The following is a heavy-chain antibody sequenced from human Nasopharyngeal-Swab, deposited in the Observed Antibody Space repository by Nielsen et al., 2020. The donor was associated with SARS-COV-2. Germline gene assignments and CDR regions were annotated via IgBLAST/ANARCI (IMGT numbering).Heavy chain of an antibody. CDR2: IFYTGNT. V-gene: IGHV4-61*01. D-gene: IGHD2-2*01. J-gene: IGHJ4*02. CDR1: GGSVSRGSHY. Sequence: SETLSLTCTVSGGSVSRGSHYCTWIRQPPGKELEWIGYIFYTGNTNYNPSLESRVTMSIDTSKNQFSLKLSSVTAADTAVYYCARDRGDLRKYHFDSWGQGTQIAVSS. CDR3: ARDRGDLRKYHFDS.